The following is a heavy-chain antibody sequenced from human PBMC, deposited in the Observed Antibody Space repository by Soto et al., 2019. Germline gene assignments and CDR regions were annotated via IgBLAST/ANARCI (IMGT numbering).Heavy chain of an antibody. CDR3: AKDPAYYYDSSGRSPRLGHFDL. Sequence: GGSLRLSCAASGFTFSSYAMSWVRQAPGKGLEWVSAISGSGGSTYYADSVKGRFTISRDNSKNTLYLQMNSLRAEDTAVYYCAKDPAYYYDSSGRSPRLGHFDLWGRGTLVTVSS. V-gene: IGHV3-23*01. CDR1: GFTFSSYA. D-gene: IGHD3-22*01. CDR2: ISGSGGST. J-gene: IGHJ2*01.